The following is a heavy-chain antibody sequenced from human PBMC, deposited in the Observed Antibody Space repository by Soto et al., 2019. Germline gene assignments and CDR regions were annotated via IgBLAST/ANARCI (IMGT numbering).Heavy chain of an antibody. D-gene: IGHD3-9*01. Sequence: SETLSLTCTVSGGSISSYYWSWIRQPPGKGLEWIGYIYYSGSTNYNPSLKSRVTISVDTSKNQFSLKLSSVTAADTAVYYCARLSFDWFLDYWGQGTLVTVLL. CDR1: GGSISSYY. CDR3: ARLSFDWFLDY. CDR2: IYYSGST. V-gene: IGHV4-59*01. J-gene: IGHJ4*02.